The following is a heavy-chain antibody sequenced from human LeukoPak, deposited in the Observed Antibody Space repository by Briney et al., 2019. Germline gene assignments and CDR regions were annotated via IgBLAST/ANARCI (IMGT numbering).Heavy chain of an antibody. CDR2: IYSGGTT. V-gene: IGHV3-53*04. J-gene: IGHJ4*02. CDR3: ARVDTVMAYYFDL. CDR1: GXTFSSYS. D-gene: IGHD5-18*01. Sequence: HPGGSLRLSCAASGXTFSSYSMNWVRQAPGKGLEWVSTIYSGGTTYYADSVMGRFTISRHNSRNTLYLQMNSLRAEDTAVYYCARVDTVMAYYFDLWGQGTLVTVSS.